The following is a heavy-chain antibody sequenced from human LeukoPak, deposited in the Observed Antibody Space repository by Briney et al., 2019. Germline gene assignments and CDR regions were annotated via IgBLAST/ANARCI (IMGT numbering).Heavy chain of an antibody. Sequence: ASVKVSCKVSGYTLTELSMHWVRQAPGKGLEWMGGFDPEDGETIYAQKFQGRVTMTEDTSTDTAYMELSSLRSEDTAVYYCATDAPAGYSYPLWYWGQGILVTVSS. D-gene: IGHD5-18*01. CDR2: FDPEDGET. CDR3: ATDAPAGYSYPLWY. CDR1: GYTLTELS. V-gene: IGHV1-24*01. J-gene: IGHJ4*02.